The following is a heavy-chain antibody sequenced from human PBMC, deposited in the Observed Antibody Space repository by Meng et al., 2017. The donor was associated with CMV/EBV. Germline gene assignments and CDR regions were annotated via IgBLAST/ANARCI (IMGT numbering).Heavy chain of an antibody. CDR1: SGDYF. CDR2: IDYSGTT. V-gene: IGHV4-30-4*08. CDR3: ARVVRDDFWSGYYRGGWFDP. D-gene: IGHD3-3*01. J-gene: IGHJ5*02. Sequence: SGDYFWSWIRQPQGKGLEWIGYIDYSGTTYYNPSLKSRVTISVDTSKNQFSLKLSSVTAADTAVYYCARVVRDDFWSGYYRGGWFDPWGQGTLVTVSS.